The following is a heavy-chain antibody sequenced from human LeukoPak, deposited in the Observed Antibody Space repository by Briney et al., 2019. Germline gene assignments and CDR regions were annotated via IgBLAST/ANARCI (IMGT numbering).Heavy chain of an antibody. J-gene: IGHJ4*02. CDR1: GGSFSGYY. CDR3: ARQETYYDSSGYLIFDY. D-gene: IGHD3-22*01. CDR2: VNHSGST. Sequence: SETLSFTCAVYGGSFSGYYWSWIRQPPGKGLEWIGEVNHSGSTNYNPSLKSRVTISVDTSKNQFSLNLNSVTAADTAVYFCARQETYYDSSGYLIFDYWGQGTLVTVSS. V-gene: IGHV4-34*01.